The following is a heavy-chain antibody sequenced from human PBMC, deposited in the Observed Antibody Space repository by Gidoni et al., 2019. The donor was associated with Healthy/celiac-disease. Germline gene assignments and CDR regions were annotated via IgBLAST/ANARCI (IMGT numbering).Heavy chain of an antibody. CDR2: INHSGST. V-gene: IGHV4-34*01. CDR3: ARAPRRQWLVRLGSGGCDY. CDR1: GGSFSGYY. Sequence: QVQLQQWGAGLLKPSETLSLTCAVYGGSFSGYYWSWIRPPPGKGLEWFGEINHSGSTNYNPSLKSRVNISVDTSKNQFSLKLSSVTAADTAVYYCARAPRRQWLVRLGSGGCDYWGQGTLVTVSS. J-gene: IGHJ4*02. D-gene: IGHD6-19*01.